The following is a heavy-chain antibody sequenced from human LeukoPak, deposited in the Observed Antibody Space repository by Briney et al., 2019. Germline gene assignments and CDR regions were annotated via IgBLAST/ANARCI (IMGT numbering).Heavy chain of an antibody. Sequence: GGSLRLSCAASGFTFSSYWMHWVRQAPGKGLVWVSRINSDGSSTSYADSVKGRFTISRDNAKNTLYLQMNSLRAEDTAVYYCARVRAEWSLRAGYFDYWGQGTLVTVSS. CDR3: ARVRAEWSLRAGYFDY. D-gene: IGHD3-3*01. CDR2: INSDGSST. CDR1: GFTFSSYW. J-gene: IGHJ4*02. V-gene: IGHV3-74*01.